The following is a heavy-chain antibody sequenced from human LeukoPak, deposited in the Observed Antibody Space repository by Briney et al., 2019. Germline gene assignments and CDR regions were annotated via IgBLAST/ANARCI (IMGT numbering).Heavy chain of an antibody. CDR2: IKKDGIEK. J-gene: IGHJ4*02. CDR1: GFTLSSDW. V-gene: IGHV3-7*01. D-gene: IGHD2-2*01. CDR3: ARGRYSSRSGGYYFDI. Sequence: PGGSLRLSCVVSGFTLSSDWMSWVSQAPGKGLEWVANIKKDGIEKYYVESVKGRFTISRDNAKNSLLRAEDTAVYYCARGRYSSRSGGYYFDIWGQGTLVTVSS.